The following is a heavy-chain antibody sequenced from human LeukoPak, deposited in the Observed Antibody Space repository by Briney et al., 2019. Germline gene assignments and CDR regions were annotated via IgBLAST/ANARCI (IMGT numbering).Heavy chain of an antibody. D-gene: IGHD1-1*01. V-gene: IGHV3-48*04. CDR1: GFTFSSYG. J-gene: IGHJ4*02. CDR2: ISNSGSTI. Sequence: PGGSLRLSCAASGFTFSSYGMHWVRQAPGKGLEWVSYISNSGSTIYYADSVKGRFTISRDNANNSLYLQMNSLRAEDTAAYYCARDPGTTVDYWGQGTLVTVSS. CDR3: ARDPGTTVDY.